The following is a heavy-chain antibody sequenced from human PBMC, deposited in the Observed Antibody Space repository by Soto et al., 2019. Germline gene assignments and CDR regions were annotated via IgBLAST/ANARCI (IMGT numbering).Heavy chain of an antibody. CDR3: AKAGGTMMYWYFDL. Sequence: EVQLVESGGVVVQPGGSLRLSCAASGFTFDDYTMHWVRQDPGKGLEWVSLISWDGGSTYYADSVKGRFTISRDNSKNSLYLQMNNLRTEDTALYYCAKAGGTMMYWYFDLWGRGTLVTVSS. D-gene: IGHD1-26*01. CDR2: ISWDGGST. J-gene: IGHJ2*01. CDR1: GFTFDDYT. V-gene: IGHV3-43*01.